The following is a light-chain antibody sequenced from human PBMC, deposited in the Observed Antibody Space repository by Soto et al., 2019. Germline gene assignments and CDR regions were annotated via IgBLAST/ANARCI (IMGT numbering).Light chain of an antibody. Sequence: DRKMTQSPSTRSASVRDVVTVTCRASQSISTWLAWYQQKPGKAPKLLIFDASTLESGVPSRFSGSGSGTEFTLTISSLQPDDFATYYCQQYNSYSRTFGQGTKVDI. CDR3: QQYNSYSRT. J-gene: IGKJ1*01. CDR1: QSISTW. CDR2: DAS. V-gene: IGKV1-5*01.